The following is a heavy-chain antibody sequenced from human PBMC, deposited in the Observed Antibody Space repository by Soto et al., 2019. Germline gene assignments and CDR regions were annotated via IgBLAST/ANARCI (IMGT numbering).Heavy chain of an antibody. D-gene: IGHD6-13*01. CDR1: GGSISSSSYY. J-gene: IGHJ6*02. CDR2: IYYSGST. Sequence: PSETLSLTCTVSGGSISSSSYYWGWTRQPPGKGLEWIGSIYYSGSTYYNPSLKSRVTISVDTSKNQFSLKLSSVTAADTAVYYCARSAAAGTSAYYYYGMDVWGQGTMVTVSS. CDR3: ARSAAAGTSAYYYYGMDV. V-gene: IGHV4-39*01.